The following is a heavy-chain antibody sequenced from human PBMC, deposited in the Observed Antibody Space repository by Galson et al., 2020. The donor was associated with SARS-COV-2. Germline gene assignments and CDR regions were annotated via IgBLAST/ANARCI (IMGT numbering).Heavy chain of an antibody. V-gene: IGHV1-18*04. D-gene: IGHD3-3*01. J-gene: IGHJ6*03. CDR2: ISASNGYT. CDR1: GYTFNIYD. Sequence: SVKVPCKASGYTFNIYDITWVRQAPGQGLEWMGWISASNGYTNYAQNLQGRVTLTTDTSTSTAYMELRSLRSDDTAGYYCARITYDDFWSGQKRPWSYNSYMDVVGKGTTVTVSS. CDR3: ARITYDDFWSGQKRPWSYNSYMDV.